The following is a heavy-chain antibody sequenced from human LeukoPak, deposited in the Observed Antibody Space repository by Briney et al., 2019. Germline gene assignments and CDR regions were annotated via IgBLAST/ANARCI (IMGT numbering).Heavy chain of an antibody. CDR3: ATYFYDGDYASYYFDY. CDR2: IYHGGTT. D-gene: IGHD4-23*01. CDR1: GGSITSSHW. V-gene: IGHV4-4*02. Sequence: PSETLSLTCAVSGGSITSSHWWSWARQPPGKGLEWIGEIYHGGTTNYNPSLKSRVTMSVDESKNRFSLKLSSVTAADTAVYYCATYFYDGDYASYYFDYWGQGTLVTVSS. J-gene: IGHJ4*02.